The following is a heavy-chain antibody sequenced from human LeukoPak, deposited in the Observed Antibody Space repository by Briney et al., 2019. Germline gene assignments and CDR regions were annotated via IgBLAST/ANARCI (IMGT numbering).Heavy chain of an antibody. CDR3: AKESILGKWEGLPITYYFDY. CDR1: GFTFSSYA. D-gene: IGHD1-26*01. V-gene: IGHV3-23*01. CDR2: VSGSGGSA. Sequence: GGSLRLSCAASGFTFSSYAMSWVRQAPGKGLEWVSAVSGSGGSAYYSYSVKRRCTITIYNSKNTLYLQMNSLRADDTAVYDCAKESILGKWEGLPITYYFDYWGQGTLVTVSS. J-gene: IGHJ4*02.